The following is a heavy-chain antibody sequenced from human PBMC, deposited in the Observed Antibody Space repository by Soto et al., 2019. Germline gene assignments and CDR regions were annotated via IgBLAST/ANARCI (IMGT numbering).Heavy chain of an antibody. V-gene: IGHV1-69*13. J-gene: IGHJ3*02. Sequence: SVKVSCKASGGTFSSYAISWVRQAPGQGLEWMGVIIPIFGTANYAQKFQGRVTITADGSTSTAYMELSSLRSEDTAVYYCARGSGSYYLRAFDIWSQGTMVTVSS. CDR1: GGTFSSYA. CDR2: IIPIFGTA. CDR3: ARGSGSYYLRAFDI. D-gene: IGHD1-26*01.